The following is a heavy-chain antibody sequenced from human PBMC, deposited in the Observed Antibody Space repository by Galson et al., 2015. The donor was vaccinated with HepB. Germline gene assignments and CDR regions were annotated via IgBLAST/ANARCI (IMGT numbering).Heavy chain of an antibody. D-gene: IGHD3-22*01. V-gene: IGHV3-21*01. CDR3: ARGTYYYDSSGSEDDAFDI. CDR2: ISSSSSYI. CDR1: GFTFSSYS. Sequence: SLRLSCAASGFTFSSYSMNWVRQAPGKGLEWVSSISSSSSYIYYADSVKGRFTISRDNAKNSLYLQMNSLRAEDTAVYYCARGTYYYDSSGSEDDAFDIWGQGTMVTVSS. J-gene: IGHJ3*02.